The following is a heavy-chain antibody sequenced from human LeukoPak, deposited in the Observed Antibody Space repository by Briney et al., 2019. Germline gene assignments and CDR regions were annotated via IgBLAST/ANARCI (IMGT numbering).Heavy chain of an antibody. D-gene: IGHD2-2*01. CDR2: INPNSGGS. V-gene: IGHV1-2*02. CDR3: ARVEELSHCSSTSCYDWLDP. Sequence: GASVKVSCKASGYTFTGYYIHWVRQAPGQGPEWMGWINPNSGGSNYAQKFQGRVTMTRDTSISTAYMELSRLTSDDTAVYYCARVEELSHCSSTSCYDWLDPWGQGTLVTVSS. CDR1: GYTFTGYY. J-gene: IGHJ5*02.